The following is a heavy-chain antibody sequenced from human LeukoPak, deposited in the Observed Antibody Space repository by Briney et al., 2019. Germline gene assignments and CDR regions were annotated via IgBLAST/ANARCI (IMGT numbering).Heavy chain of an antibody. CDR2: IYPGDSNP. Sequence: GESLKISCKGSGYSFTSYWIGWVRQMPGKGLEWMGIIYPGDSNPGYSPSFQSQVPISADKSISTAYLHWSSLKASDTAMYYCARHVTASSWAHFDYWGQGTLVTVSS. J-gene: IGHJ4*02. CDR1: GYSFTSYW. D-gene: IGHD6-13*01. CDR3: ARHVTASSWAHFDY. V-gene: IGHV5-51*01.